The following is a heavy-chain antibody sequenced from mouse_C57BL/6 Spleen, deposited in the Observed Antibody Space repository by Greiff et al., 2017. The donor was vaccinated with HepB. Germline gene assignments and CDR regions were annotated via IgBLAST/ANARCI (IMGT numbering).Heavy chain of an antibody. Sequence: QVQLQQSGAELARPGASVKMSCKASGYTFTSYTMHWVKQRPGQGLEWIGYINPSSGYTKYNQKFKDKATLTADKSSSTAYMQLRSLTSEDSALYYCARSGDYYAMDYWGQGTSVTVSS. CDR2: INPSSGYT. CDR3: ARSGDYYAMDY. V-gene: IGHV1-4*01. J-gene: IGHJ4*01. CDR1: GYTFTSYT. D-gene: IGHD3-1*01.